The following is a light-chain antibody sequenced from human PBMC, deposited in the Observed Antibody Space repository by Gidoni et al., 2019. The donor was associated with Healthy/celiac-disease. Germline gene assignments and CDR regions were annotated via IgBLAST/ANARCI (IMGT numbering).Light chain of an antibody. CDR3: QQSYSSGDT. J-gene: IGKJ1*01. CDR1: QSISSY. Sequence: DIQLTQSPPSLSASVGDRVTITCRASQSISSYLNWYQQKPGKAPKLLIYAASSLQSWVPSRFSGSGSGTDFTLTISSLQPEDFATYYCQQSYSSGDTFGQGTKVEIK. CDR2: AAS. V-gene: IGKV1-39*01.